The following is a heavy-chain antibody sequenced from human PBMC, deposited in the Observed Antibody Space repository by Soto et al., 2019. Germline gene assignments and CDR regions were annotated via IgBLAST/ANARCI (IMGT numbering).Heavy chain of an antibody. Sequence: EVQLLESGGGLVQPGGSLRLSCAASGFTFSSYAMRWVRQAPGKGLEWVSAVSGSGGSTYYADSVKGRFTISRDNSKNTLYLQMNSRRPEDTAVYYCARRGPGTYFDYWGQGPRVTVSS. J-gene: IGHJ4*02. V-gene: IGHV3-23*01. CDR3: ARRGPGTYFDY. D-gene: IGHD6-13*01. CDR2: VSGSGGST. CDR1: GFTFSSYA.